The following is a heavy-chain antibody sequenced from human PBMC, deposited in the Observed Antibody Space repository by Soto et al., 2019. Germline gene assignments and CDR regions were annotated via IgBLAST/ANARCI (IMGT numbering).Heavy chain of an antibody. Sequence: GGSLRLSCGASGFTFSSYAMSWVRQARGKGLEWVSTISGSGAYTKYEDSVKGRFTISRDTSKNTLFLQMDSLRGDDLAVYLCSSLPGFRYGHRPHFEYWGQRFVVTVSS. V-gene: IGHV3-23*01. CDR1: GFTFSSYA. J-gene: IGHJ4*02. CDR3: SSLPGFRYGHRPHFEY. D-gene: IGHD6-6*01. CDR2: ISGSGAYT.